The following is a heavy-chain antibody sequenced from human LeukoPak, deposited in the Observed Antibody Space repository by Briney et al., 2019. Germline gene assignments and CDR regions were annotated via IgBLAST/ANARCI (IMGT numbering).Heavy chain of an antibody. V-gene: IGHV4-59*01. CDR2: IHYSGST. J-gene: IGHJ4*02. Sequence: ETVSLTCTVSGGSFSINYWSWIRQPPGKGLEWIGYIHYSGSTTYNPSLKRRVSISLDTSENQFSLKLRSVTAADTAVYYCARADSGWYALFDSWGQG. CDR1: GGSFSINY. D-gene: IGHD6-19*01. CDR3: ARADSGWYALFDS.